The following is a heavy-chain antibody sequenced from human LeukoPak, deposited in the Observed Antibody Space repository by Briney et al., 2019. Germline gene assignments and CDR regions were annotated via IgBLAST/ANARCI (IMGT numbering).Heavy chain of an antibody. CDR3: ARDNSPAGY. D-gene: IGHD2-2*01. CDR1: GFTFSDYY. J-gene: IGHJ4*02. Sequence: GGSLRLSCVASGFTFSDYYMSWIRQAPGKGLEWVSYISSSGRTIYGADSVKGRFTISGDNAKNSLYLQMNSLEAEDTAVYYCARDNSPAGYWGQGTLVTVSS. V-gene: IGHV3-11*04. CDR2: ISSSGRTI.